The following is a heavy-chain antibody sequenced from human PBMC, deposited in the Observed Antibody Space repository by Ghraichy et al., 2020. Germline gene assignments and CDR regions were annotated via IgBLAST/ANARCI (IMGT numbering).Heavy chain of an antibody. Sequence: GGSLRLSCAASGFTFDDYAMHWVRQAPGKGLEWVSGISWNSGSIGYADSVKGRFTISRDNAKNSLYLQMNSLRAEDTALYYCSTITMVQGRSMRWFDPWGQGTLVTVSS. CDR3: STITMVQGRSMRWFDP. V-gene: IGHV3-9*01. CDR1: GFTFDDYA. CDR2: ISWNSGSI. J-gene: IGHJ5*02. D-gene: IGHD3-10*01.